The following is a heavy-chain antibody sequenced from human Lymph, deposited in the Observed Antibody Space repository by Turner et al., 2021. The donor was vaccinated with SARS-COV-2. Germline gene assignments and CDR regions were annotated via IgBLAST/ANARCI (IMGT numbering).Heavy chain of an antibody. CDR3: ARDLGPYGMDV. CDR2: IYSGGTT. J-gene: IGHJ6*02. CDR1: GIIVSRNY. V-gene: IGHV3-53*02. Sequence: EVRLGGTGGGGTQPGGSLRLSCAASGIIVSRNYMNWVRQAPGKGVEWVSVIYSGGTTYYADSVMGRFTISSDNSKNTLYLQMNSLGVEVTAGYYCARDLGPYGMDVWGQGTTVTVSS.